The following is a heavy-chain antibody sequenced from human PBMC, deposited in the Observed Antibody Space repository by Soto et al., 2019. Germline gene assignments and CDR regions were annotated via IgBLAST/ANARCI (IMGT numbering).Heavy chain of an antibody. Sequence: PGGSLRLSCAASGFTFSSYAMSWVRQAPGKGLEWVSAISGSGGSTYYADSVKGRFTISSVNSKNTLYLQMNSLRAEATAVYYCAKDRSARRPNWFDPWGQGTLVTVSS. V-gene: IGHV3-23*01. CDR3: AKDRSARRPNWFDP. J-gene: IGHJ5*02. D-gene: IGHD6-25*01. CDR2: ISGSGGST. CDR1: GFTFSSYA.